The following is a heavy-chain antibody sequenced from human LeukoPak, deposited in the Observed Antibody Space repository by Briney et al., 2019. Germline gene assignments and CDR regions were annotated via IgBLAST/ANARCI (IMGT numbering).Heavy chain of an antibody. CDR1: GGSISSNSYY. D-gene: IGHD2-15*01. J-gene: IGHJ5*02. V-gene: IGHV4-39*02. CDR2: IYYSGST. Sequence: SETLSLTCAVSGGSISSNSYYWGWIRQPPGKGLEWIGSIYYSGSTYYNPSLKSRVTISVDTSKNQFSLKLSSVTAADTAVYYCARDIVVVVAATGYNWFDPWGQGTLVTVSS. CDR3: ARDIVVVVAATGYNWFDP.